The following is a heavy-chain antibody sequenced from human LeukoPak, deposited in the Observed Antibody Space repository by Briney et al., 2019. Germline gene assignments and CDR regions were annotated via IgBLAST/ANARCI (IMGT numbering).Heavy chain of an antibody. V-gene: IGHV1-69*04. CDR1: GGTFSNYA. J-gene: IGHJ4*02. Sequence: SVKVSCKASGGTFSNYAISWVRQAPGQGLEWMGRIIPILGIANYAQKFQGRVTITADKSTSTAYMELSSLRSEDTAVYYCAGDSSSWSPYFDYWGQGTLVTVSS. CDR3: AGDSSSWSPYFDY. CDR2: IIPILGIA. D-gene: IGHD6-13*01.